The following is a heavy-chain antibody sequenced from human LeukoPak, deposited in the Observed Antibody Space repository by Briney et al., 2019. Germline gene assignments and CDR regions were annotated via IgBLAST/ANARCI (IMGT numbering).Heavy chain of an antibody. Sequence: GGSLRLSCAASGFTFSSYWMRWVRQAPGKGLVWVSRINSDGSSTSYADSVKGRFTISRDNAKNTLYLQMNSLRAEDTAVYYCARDIKPGYYDSSGYFLWGQGTLVTVSS. V-gene: IGHV3-74*01. CDR2: INSDGSST. CDR1: GFTFSSYW. D-gene: IGHD3-22*01. CDR3: ARDIKPGYYDSSGYFL. J-gene: IGHJ4*02.